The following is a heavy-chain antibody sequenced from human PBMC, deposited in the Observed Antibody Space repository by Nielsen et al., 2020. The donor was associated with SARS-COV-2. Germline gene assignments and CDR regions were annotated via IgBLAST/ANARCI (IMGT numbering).Heavy chain of an antibody. D-gene: IGHD6-19*01. CDR1: GFTFSRHA. CDR2: IGAGGDNI. Sequence: LSLTRAASGFTFSRHAMNWVRQAPGKGLEWVSIIGAGGDNIYYADSVKGRFTISRDNAKNSLYLQMNSLRAEDTAVYYCARAGLFSSGSYFDYWGQGTLVTVSS. J-gene: IGHJ4*02. CDR3: ARAGLFSSGSYFDY. V-gene: IGHV3-23*01.